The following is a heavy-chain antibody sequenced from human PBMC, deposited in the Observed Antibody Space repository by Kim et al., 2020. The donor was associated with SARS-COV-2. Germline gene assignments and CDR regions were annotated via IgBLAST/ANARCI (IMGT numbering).Heavy chain of an antibody. CDR2: KK. V-gene: IGHV3-15*01. D-gene: IGHD4-17*01. J-gene: IGHJ4*02. Sequence: KKEYAAPVKGRFTISRDDSKKSLYLQMNRLKTEDTAVYYCTTGTVTTEAYWGQGTLVTVSS. CDR3: TTGTVTTEAY.